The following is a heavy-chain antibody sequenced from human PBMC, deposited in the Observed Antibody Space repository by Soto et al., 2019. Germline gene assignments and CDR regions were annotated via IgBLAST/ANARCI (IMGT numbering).Heavy chain of an antibody. J-gene: IGHJ5*02. V-gene: IGHV3-23*01. CDR3: AKDTTYDFWSGSPPNWFDL. Sequence: GSLRLSCAASGFTFSSYAMSWVRQVPGKGLEWVSATSGSGGGTYYADSVKGRFTISRDNSESTLFLQMDSLRAEDTALYYCAKDTTYDFWSGSPPNWFDLWGQGTLVTVSS. CDR1: GFTFSSYA. CDR2: TSGSGGGT. D-gene: IGHD3-3*01.